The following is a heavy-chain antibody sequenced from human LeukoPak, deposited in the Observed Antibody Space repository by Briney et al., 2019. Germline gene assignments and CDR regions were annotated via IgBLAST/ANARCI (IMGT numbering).Heavy chain of an antibody. CDR1: GFTFSSYS. J-gene: IGHJ5*02. CDR3: ARELGLGEIISWFDP. D-gene: IGHD3-10*01. CDR2: ISSSSSYI. V-gene: IGHV3-21*01. Sequence: PGGSLSLSCAASGFTFSSYSMNWVRQAPGKGLEWVSSISSSSSYIYYADSVEGRFTISRDNAKNSLYLQMNSLRAEDTAVYYCARELGLGEIISWFDPWSQGTLVTVSS.